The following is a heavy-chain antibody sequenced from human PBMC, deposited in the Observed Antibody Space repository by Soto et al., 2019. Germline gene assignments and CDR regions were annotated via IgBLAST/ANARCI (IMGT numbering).Heavy chain of an antibody. CDR2: IWNDGNTQ. J-gene: IGHJ4*02. D-gene: IGHD3-10*01. CDR1: GFSFSTYA. V-gene: IGHV3-33*01. CDR3: ARGGKGSGSFSLDY. Sequence: QVQLVDSGGGVVQPGKSLRLSCVASGFSFSTYAMDWVRQAPGKGLEWVAVIWNDGNTQYYADSVKGRFAISRDNSGNTMYLQVNSLRADDTALYYCARGGKGSGSFSLDYWGQGTLVIVSS.